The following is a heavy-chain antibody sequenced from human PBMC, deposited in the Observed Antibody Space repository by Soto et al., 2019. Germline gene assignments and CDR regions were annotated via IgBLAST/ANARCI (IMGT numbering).Heavy chain of an antibody. CDR2: MSANNGNT. CDR1: GYNFNSYA. CDR3: ARVVGALGPWFDP. D-gene: IGHD1-26*01. J-gene: IGHJ5*02. V-gene: IGHV1-18*01. Sequence: QVQLVQWGAGVKKPGASVKVSCKAWGYNFNSYAISWVRQAPGQGLEWMGRMSANNGNTNYAQKLQGRVTMTTATSTSTAYMELRSLRSDATAVYHCARVVGALGPWFDPWGQGTPVTVSS.